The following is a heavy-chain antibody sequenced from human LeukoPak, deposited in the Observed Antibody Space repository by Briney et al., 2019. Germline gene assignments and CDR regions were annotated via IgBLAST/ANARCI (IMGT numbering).Heavy chain of an antibody. Sequence: GESLKISCEAFGYPFTNYWIGWVRKMPGKGPEWMGVIYPGDSRTRYNPAFQGQVTISADKSINTAYLQWSSLKASDTAIYYCACRDRSCTTSGPWGQGTLVNVSS. D-gene: IGHD2-15*01. CDR1: GYPFTNYW. V-gene: IGHV5-51*01. CDR2: IYPGDSRT. J-gene: IGHJ5*02. CDR3: ACRDRSCTTSGP.